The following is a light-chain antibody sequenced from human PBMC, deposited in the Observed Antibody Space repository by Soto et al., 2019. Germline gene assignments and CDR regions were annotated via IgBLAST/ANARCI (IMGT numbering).Light chain of an antibody. J-gene: IGLJ2*01. CDR3: GAWDSSLSAAE. Sequence: QSVLTQPPSVSAAPGQRVTISCSGSSSNIVSNYVSWYQHLPGAAPKLLIYDNNKRPSGIPDRFSGSKSGTSATLVITGLQPGDEADYYCGAWDSSLSAAEFGGGTKLTVL. CDR1: SSNIVSNY. CDR2: DNN. V-gene: IGLV1-51*01.